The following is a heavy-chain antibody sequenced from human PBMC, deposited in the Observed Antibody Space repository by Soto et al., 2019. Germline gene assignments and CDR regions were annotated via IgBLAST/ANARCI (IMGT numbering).Heavy chain of an antibody. CDR1: GFSLRTSGMR. CDR3: ARSGAAYYYYGMDV. D-gene: IGHD7-27*01. Sequence: AGPTLVNPPQTLTLTCTFSGFSLRTSGMRVSWIRQPPGKALEWLARIDWDDDKFYSTSLKTRLTISKDTSKNQVVLTMTNMDPVDTATYYCARSGAAYYYYGMDVWGQGTTVTVSS. V-gene: IGHV2-70*04. J-gene: IGHJ6*02. CDR2: IDWDDDK.